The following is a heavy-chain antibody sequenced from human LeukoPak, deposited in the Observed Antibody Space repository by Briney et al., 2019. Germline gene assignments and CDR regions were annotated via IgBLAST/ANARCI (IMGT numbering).Heavy chain of an antibody. CDR1: GFTFSSYG. D-gene: IGHD5-18*01. CDR3: AKERHWGYSYGYFDY. CDR2: ISYDGSNK. V-gene: IGHV3-30*18. Sequence: GGSQRLSCAASGFTFSSYGMHWVRQAPGKGLEWVAVISYDGSNKYYADSVKGRFTISRDNSKNTLYLQMNSLRAEDTAVYYCAKERHWGYSYGYFDYWGQGTLVTVSS. J-gene: IGHJ4*02.